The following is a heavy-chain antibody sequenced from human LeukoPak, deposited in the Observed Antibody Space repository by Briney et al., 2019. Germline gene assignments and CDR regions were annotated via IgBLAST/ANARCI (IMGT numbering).Heavy chain of an antibody. CDR1: GYTFTGYY. CDR2: INPNSGGT. V-gene: IGHV1-2*02. J-gene: IGHJ4*02. CDR3: ATDYDILTGYYNRSY. Sequence: GASVKVSCKASGYTFTGYYMHWVRQAPGQGLEWMGWINPNSGGTNYAQKFQGRVTMTRDTSISTAYMELSRLRSDDTAVYYCATDYDILTGYYNRSYWGQGTLVTVSS. D-gene: IGHD3-9*01.